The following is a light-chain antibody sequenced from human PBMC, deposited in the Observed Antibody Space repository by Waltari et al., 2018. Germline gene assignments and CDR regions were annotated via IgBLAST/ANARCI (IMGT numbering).Light chain of an antibody. CDR3: PQRSNWPLT. Sequence: ERVLTQSAATLSLSPGETATLSCRASQRVSSYLACYQQPPGQAPRLLISDASNRTTGIPARFSGSVSGTDFTLTISSLEPEDFAVYYCPQRSNWPLTFGGGTKVEIK. J-gene: IGKJ4*01. CDR1: QRVSSY. CDR2: DAS. V-gene: IGKV3-11*01.